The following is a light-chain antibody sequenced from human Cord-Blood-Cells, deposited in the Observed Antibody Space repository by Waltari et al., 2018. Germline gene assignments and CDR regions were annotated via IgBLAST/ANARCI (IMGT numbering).Light chain of an antibody. CDR1: SSDVGSYNL. CDR3: CSYAGSSTLV. CDR2: QGS. Sequence: QSALTQPASVSGSPGQSITISGTGTSSDVGSYNLVSWYQTHPGKAPKLMIYQGSKRPSGVSNRFSGSKSGNTASLTISGLQAEDEADYYCCSYAGSSTLVFGGGTKLTVL. V-gene: IGLV2-23*01. J-gene: IGLJ2*01.